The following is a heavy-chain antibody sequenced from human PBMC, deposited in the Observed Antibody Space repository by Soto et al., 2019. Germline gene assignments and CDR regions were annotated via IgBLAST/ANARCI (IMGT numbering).Heavy chain of an antibody. D-gene: IGHD2-15*01. J-gene: IGHJ6*03. V-gene: IGHV4-61*05. CDR1: GGSISSSSYY. CDR2: IYYSGST. CDR3: ARRGGRIAHYYYYYMDV. Sequence: PSETLSLTCTVSGGSISSSSYYWGWIRQPPGKGLEWIGYIYYSGSTNYNPSLKSRVTISVDTSKNQFSLKLSSVTAADTAVYYCARRGGRIAHYYYYYMDVWGKGTTVTVSS.